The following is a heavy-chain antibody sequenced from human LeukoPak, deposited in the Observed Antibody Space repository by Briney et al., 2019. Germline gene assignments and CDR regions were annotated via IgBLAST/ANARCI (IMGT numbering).Heavy chain of an antibody. CDR2: ERSGGSK. CDR3: AKDRDDYGNDC. CDR1: GFTFINFG. V-gene: IGHV3-30*02. D-gene: IGHD4-17*01. J-gene: IGHJ4*02. Sequence: PGGSLRLSCAASGFTFINFGMPWIRQAPGKGLEWGAVERSGGSKHYADSVKGRFTISRDNSKNTLWLEMTNLRTDDTAVYYCAKDRDDYGNDCWGQGVLVTVST.